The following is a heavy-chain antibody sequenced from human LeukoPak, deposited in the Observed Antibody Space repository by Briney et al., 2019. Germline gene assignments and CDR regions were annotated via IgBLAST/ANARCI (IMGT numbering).Heavy chain of an antibody. CDR2: ISWNSGSI. Sequence: GGSLRLSCAASGFTFSSYAMSWVRQAPGKGLEWVSGISWNSGSIGYADSVKGRFTISRDNAKNSLYLQMNSLRAEDMALYYCARGNLEWFSYFDYWGQGTLVTVSS. CDR3: ARGNLEWFSYFDY. V-gene: IGHV3-9*03. J-gene: IGHJ4*02. CDR1: GFTFSSYA. D-gene: IGHD3-3*01.